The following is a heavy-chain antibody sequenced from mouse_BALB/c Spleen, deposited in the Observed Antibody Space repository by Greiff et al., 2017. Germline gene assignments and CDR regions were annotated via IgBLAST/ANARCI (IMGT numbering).Heavy chain of an antibody. CDR2: ISSGGST. V-gene: IGHV5-6-5*01. CDR1: GFTFSSYA. Sequence: EVKLVESGGGLVKPGGSLKLSCAASGFTFSSYAMSWVRQTPEKRLEWVASISSGGSTYYPDSVKGRFTISRDNARNILYLQISSLRSEDTAMYYCARTTMITSFDYWGQGTTLTVSS. CDR3: ARTTMITSFDY. J-gene: IGHJ2*01. D-gene: IGHD2-4*01.